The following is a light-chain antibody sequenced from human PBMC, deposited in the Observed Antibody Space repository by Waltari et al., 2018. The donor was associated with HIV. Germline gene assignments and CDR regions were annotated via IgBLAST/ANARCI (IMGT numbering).Light chain of an antibody. V-gene: IGLV2-14*01. Sequence: HSALTQPASVSGSPGQSITISCTGPTSDISDFNFVSWYQQSPGRAPNLIIFEVYSRPSGIPVRCAGAKSGVTASLTISALRAEDEADYFCSSYSARGFVVFGGGTKVTVL. CDR3: SSYSARGFVV. CDR1: TSDISDFNF. CDR2: EVY. J-gene: IGLJ3*02.